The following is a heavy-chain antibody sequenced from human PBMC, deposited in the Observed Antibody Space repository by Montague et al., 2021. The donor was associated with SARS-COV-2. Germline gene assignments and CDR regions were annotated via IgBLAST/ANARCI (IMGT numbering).Heavy chain of an antibody. V-gene: IGHV4-59*01. CDR1: GDSISGYY. Sequence: SETLSLTCTVSGDSISGYYWNWIRQPPGKGLEWIGCIYYSGGTNSNPSLKSRVTISVDTSKNQISLRLNSVTAADTAVYYCARGVVAVAPVVDYWGQGTLVTVSS. CDR2: IYYSGGT. D-gene: IGHD2-15*01. CDR3: ARGVVAVAPVVDY. J-gene: IGHJ4*02.